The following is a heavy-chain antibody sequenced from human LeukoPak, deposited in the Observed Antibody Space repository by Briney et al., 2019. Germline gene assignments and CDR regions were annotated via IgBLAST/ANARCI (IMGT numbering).Heavy chain of an antibody. D-gene: IGHD3-10*01. Sequence: ASVKVSCKASGYTFTDYYMHWVRQAPGQGLEWMGWINSKSGDTNYAQKFQGRVTMTRDTSISTAYMELSRLTSDDTAVYYCARDYYGSGSFSGHWGQGTLVTVSS. V-gene: IGHV1-2*02. CDR1: GYTFTDYY. J-gene: IGHJ4*02. CDR3: ARDYYGSGSFSGH. CDR2: INSKSGDT.